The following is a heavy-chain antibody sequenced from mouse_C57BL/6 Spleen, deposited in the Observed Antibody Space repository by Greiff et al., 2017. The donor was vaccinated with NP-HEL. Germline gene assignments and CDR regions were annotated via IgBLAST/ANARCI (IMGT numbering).Heavy chain of an antibody. CDR3: ARSELRWAWFAY. D-gene: IGHD1-1*01. CDR1: GYTFTSYW. V-gene: IGHV1-53*01. Sequence: QVQLKQPGTELVKPGASVKLSCKASGYTFTSYWMHWVKQRPGQGLEWIGNINPSNGGTNYNEKFKSKATLTVDKSSSTAYMQLSSLTSEDSAVYYCARSELRWAWFAYWGQGTLVTVSA. J-gene: IGHJ3*01. CDR2: INPSNGGT.